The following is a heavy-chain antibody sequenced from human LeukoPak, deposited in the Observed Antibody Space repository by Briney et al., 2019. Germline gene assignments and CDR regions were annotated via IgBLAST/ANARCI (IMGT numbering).Heavy chain of an antibody. J-gene: IGHJ4*02. V-gene: IGHV4-61*02. CDR2: IYTSGST. D-gene: IGHD3-3*01. CDR1: GGSISSGLYY. Sequence: PSETLSLTCTVSGGSISSGLYYWSWIRQPAGKGLEWIGRIYTSGSTNYNPSLKSRVTISVDTSKNQFSLKLSSVTAADTAVYYCAREGYDYDFWSGYYLRYFDYWGQGTLVTVSS. CDR3: AREGYDYDFWSGYYLRYFDY.